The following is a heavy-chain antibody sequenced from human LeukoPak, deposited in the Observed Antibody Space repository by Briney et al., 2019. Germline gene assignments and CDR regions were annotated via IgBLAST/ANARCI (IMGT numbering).Heavy chain of an antibody. Sequence: GRSLRLSCAASGFTFSRYGMHWVRQAPGKGLEWVAVIWFDGSNKYYADSVKGRFTISRDNSKSTLYLQINSLRAEDTAVYFCARDIDGYLDYWGQGTLVTVSS. CDR3: ARDIDGYLDY. CDR2: IWFDGSNK. CDR1: GFTFSRYG. D-gene: IGHD5-24*01. J-gene: IGHJ4*02. V-gene: IGHV3-33*01.